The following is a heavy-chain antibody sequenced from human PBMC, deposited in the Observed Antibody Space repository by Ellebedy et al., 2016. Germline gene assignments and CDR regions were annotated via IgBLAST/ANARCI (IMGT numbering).Heavy chain of an antibody. CDR3: ARSQPTWEQLVDP. D-gene: IGHD6-6*01. V-gene: IGHV1-69*13. CDR2: IIPIFGTA. J-gene: IGHJ5*02. CDR1: GGTFSSYA. Sequence: SVKVSXXASGGTFSSYAISWVRQAPGQGLEWMGGIIPIFGTANYAQKFQGRVTITADESTSTAYMELSSLRSEDTAVYYCARSQPTWEQLVDPWGQGTLVTVSS.